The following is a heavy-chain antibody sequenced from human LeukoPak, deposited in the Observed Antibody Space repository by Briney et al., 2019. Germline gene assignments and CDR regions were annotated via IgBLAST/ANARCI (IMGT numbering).Heavy chain of an antibody. CDR2: ISTDGKST. Sequence: GGSLRLSCAASGFTFSSYAMSWVRQAPGKGLMWVSLISTDGKSTRYAESVKGRFTISRDNAKNALYLQMDILRVEDTALYFCVRDYQFIQEVWGQGTTVTVSS. CDR1: GFTFSSYA. J-gene: IGHJ6*02. CDR3: VRDYQFIQEV. D-gene: IGHD2-2*01. V-gene: IGHV3-74*01.